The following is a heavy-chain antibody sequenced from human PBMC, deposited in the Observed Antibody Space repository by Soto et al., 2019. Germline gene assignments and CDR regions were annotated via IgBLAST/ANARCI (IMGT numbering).Heavy chain of an antibody. V-gene: IGHV1-3*01. Sequence: QVQLVQSGAEVKKPGASVKVSCKASGYTFTNYVMHWVRQAPGQRLEWMGSINAGDDNTKYSQKFQGRVTITTDTSASTAYMELSSLRSEDTAVYYCARESGYPLYYWCQGTLVTVSS. CDR1: GYTFTNYV. D-gene: IGHD3-22*01. CDR3: ARESGYPLYY. CDR2: INAGDDNT. J-gene: IGHJ4*02.